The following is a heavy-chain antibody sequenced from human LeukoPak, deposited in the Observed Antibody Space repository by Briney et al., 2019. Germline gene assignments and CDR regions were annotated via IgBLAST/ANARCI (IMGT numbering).Heavy chain of an antibody. CDR2: ITGSGGNT. CDR3: AKWGDYDVLTGYYVSDY. CDR1: GFTFSNYA. V-gene: IGHV3-23*01. Sequence: GGSLRLSCAASGFTFSNYAMSWVRQAPGKGLEWVSAITGSGGNTYYADSVKGRFTISRDNSKNTVFLQMNSLRAEDTAVYYCAKWGDYDVLTGYYVSDYWGQGPLVTVSS. J-gene: IGHJ4*02. D-gene: IGHD3-9*01.